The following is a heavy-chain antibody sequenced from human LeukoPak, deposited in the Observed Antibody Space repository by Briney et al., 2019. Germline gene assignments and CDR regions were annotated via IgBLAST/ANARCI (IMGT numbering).Heavy chain of an antibody. CDR2: IYPGDSDT. J-gene: IGHJ3*02. Sequence: NRGESLKISCKGSGYTFITYWIGWVRQMPGKGLEWMGIIYPGDSDTRYSPSFQGRVTISADKSISTAYLQWSSLKASDTAMYYCARPDDYGGKPSAFDIWGQGTRVTVSS. CDR1: GYTFITYW. V-gene: IGHV5-51*01. D-gene: IGHD4-23*01. CDR3: ARPDDYGGKPSAFDI.